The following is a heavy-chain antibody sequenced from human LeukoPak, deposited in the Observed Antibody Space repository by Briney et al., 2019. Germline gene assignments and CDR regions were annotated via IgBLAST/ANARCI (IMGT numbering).Heavy chain of an antibody. D-gene: IGHD6-19*01. Sequence: ASETLSLTCTVSGGSISRYSWSWIRQPPGRGLEWIGYIYTSGTTTNNPSLESRVTISIDTSKNQFSLKLSSVTAADTAIYYCARHRGSSGFDAFDFWGQGTMVTVSS. CDR2: IYTSGTT. J-gene: IGHJ3*01. CDR3: ARHRGSSGFDAFDF. V-gene: IGHV4-4*09. CDR1: GGSISRYS.